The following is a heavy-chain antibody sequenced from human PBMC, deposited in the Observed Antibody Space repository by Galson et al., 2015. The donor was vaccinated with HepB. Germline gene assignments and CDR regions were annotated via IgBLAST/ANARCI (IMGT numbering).Heavy chain of an antibody. D-gene: IGHD3-22*01. Sequence: SVKVSCKASGGTFSSYAISWVRQAPGQGLEWMGRIIPILGIANYAQKFQGRVTITADKSTSTAYMELSSLRSEDTAVYYCARDIPYHRITMIVVVMAERVEYGMDVWGQGTTVTVSS. V-gene: IGHV1-69*04. CDR1: GGTFSSYA. CDR3: ARDIPYHRITMIVVVMAERVEYGMDV. J-gene: IGHJ6*02. CDR2: IIPILGIA.